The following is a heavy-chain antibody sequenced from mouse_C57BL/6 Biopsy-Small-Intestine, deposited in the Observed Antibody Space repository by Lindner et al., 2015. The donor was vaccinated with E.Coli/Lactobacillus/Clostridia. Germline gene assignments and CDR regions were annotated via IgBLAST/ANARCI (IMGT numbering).Heavy chain of an antibody. V-gene: IGHV1-79*01. CDR2: ISVYNGNT. J-gene: IGHJ4*01. Sequence: SVKVSCKASGYSFNKYAISWLRQAPGQGLEWMGWISVYNGNTNYAQNLQDRMTMTTDTSTNTAYMELRSLKSGDTAVIYCAIGYSSSWYGQFRYDFWGQGTLVTVSS. D-gene: IGHD1-1*01. CDR3: AIGYSSSWYGQFRYDF. CDR1: GYSFNKYA.